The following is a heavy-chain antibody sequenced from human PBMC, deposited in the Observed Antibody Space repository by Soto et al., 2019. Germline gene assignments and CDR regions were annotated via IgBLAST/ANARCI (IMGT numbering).Heavy chain of an antibody. CDR2: IYNDGST. CDR3: ARVREYSGYDMANWFDP. D-gene: IGHD5-12*01. J-gene: IGHJ5*02. V-gene: IGHV4-30-4*08. CDR1: GDDVSNGDYR. Sequence: PSAKVTLTSTVSGDDVSNGDYRWNCIRQPQGKGLAWIGDIYNDGSTHYKTSLKSLVTISVDTSKNQFSLRLCSVTAAVTAVYYCARVREYSGYDMANWFDPCCQGTLVTVSS.